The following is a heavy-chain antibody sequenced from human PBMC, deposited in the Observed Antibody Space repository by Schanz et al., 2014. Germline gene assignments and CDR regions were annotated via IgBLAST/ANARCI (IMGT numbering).Heavy chain of an antibody. J-gene: IGHJ6*02. V-gene: IGHV3-33*01. CDR1: GFTFSSYG. CDR2: IWSDGSTK. Sequence: QVQLVESGGGVVQFGRSLRLSCVASGFTFSSYGMHWVRQAPGKGLEWVAVIWSDGSTKYYADSVKGRFTISRDNSKNSLYLQMNSLRAEDTAVYYCAREEGWGIAAAGPKHYYYGMDVWGQGTTVTVSS. D-gene: IGHD6-13*01. CDR3: AREEGWGIAAAGPKHYYYGMDV.